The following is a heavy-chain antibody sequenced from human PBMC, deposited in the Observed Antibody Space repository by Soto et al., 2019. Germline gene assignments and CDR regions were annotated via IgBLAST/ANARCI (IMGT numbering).Heavy chain of an antibody. CDR2: IWYDGSNK. V-gene: IGHV3-33*08. J-gene: IGHJ4*02. Sequence: GGSLRLSCAASGFTFSSYAMSWVRQAPGKGLEWVAVIWYDGSNKYYADSVKGRFTISRDNSKNTLYLQMNSLRAEDTAVYYCARSDLDPYSSSWSPFDYWGQGTLVTVSS. CDR1: GFTFSSYA. CDR3: ARSDLDPYSSSWSPFDY. D-gene: IGHD6-13*01.